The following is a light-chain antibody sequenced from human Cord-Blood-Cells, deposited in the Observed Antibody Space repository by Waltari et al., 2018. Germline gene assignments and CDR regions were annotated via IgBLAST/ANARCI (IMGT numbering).Light chain of an antibody. J-gene: IGKJ4*01. V-gene: IGKV1-39*01. Sequence: DIQMTQSPSSLSASVGDRVTITCRASQSISSYLNWYQQKPGKAPKLLIYAASSLQSGLPSRFSGSGSGTDFTLTISSLQPEDFATYYCQQSYSTPSFGGGTQVEIK. CDR1: QSISSY. CDR2: AAS. CDR3: QQSYSTPS.